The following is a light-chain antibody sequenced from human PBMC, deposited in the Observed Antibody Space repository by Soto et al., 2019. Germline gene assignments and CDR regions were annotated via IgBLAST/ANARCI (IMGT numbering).Light chain of an antibody. CDR1: QSVSIY. CDR3: QQSYSTPPWT. J-gene: IGKJ1*01. CDR2: AAS. Sequence: DVPMTQSPSSLSASVGDRVTITCRASQSVSIYLNWYQQKPGKAPNLLISAASSLQNGVPSRFRGSGSGTDFTLTISGLQREDFAPYYCQQSYSTPPWTFGQGTKVEIK. V-gene: IGKV1-39*01.